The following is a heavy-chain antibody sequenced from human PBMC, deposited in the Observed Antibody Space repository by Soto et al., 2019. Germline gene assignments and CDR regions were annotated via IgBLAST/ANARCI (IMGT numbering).Heavy chain of an antibody. CDR2: ISSSSSTI. J-gene: IGHJ6*02. V-gene: IGHV3-48*02. CDR1: GFTLSSYS. CDR3: ARDPTEGGSGSYSWYYYYYGMDV. D-gene: IGHD3-10*01. Sequence: GGSLRLSCAASGFTLSSYSMNWVRQAPGKGLEWVSYISSSSSTIYYADSVKGRFTISRDNAKNSLYLQMNSLRDEDTAVYYCARDPTEGGSGSYSWYYYYYGMDVWGQGTTVTVSS.